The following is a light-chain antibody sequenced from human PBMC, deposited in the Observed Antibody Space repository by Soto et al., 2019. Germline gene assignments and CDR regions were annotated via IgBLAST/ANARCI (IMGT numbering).Light chain of an antibody. CDR1: SSDVGGYNY. CDR3: CSYTTSSTYV. Sequence: QSELTQPASVSGSPGQSIAISCTGTSSDVGGYNYVSWYQQHPGKAPKLMIYDVSNRPSGISNRFSGSKSGNTASLTISGLQAEDEADYYCCSYTTSSTYVFGTGTKLTVL. V-gene: IGLV2-14*03. J-gene: IGLJ1*01. CDR2: DVS.